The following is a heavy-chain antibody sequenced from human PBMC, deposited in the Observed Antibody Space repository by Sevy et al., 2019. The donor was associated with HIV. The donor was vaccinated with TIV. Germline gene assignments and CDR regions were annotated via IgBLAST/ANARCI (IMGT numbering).Heavy chain of an antibody. D-gene: IGHD3-16*01. CDR3: GGGGVFRPHDY. J-gene: IGHJ4*02. Sequence: GGSLRLSCAASGFAFYEYSMSWIRQAPGKGLEWVATLSFGCGKINYADSVKGRFTISRDNSKNSFYLQMDNLRVEDTGLFFWGGGGVFRPHDYWGQGTRVTVSS. CDR1: GFAFYEYS. CDR2: LSFGCGKI. V-gene: IGHV3-23*01.